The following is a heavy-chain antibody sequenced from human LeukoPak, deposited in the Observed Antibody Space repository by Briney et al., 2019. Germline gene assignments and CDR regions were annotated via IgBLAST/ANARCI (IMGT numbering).Heavy chain of an antibody. V-gene: IGHV3-21*01. CDR2: ISSSSSAI. CDR3: ARDSVVPAAQSYYYYYYMDV. D-gene: IGHD2-2*01. CDR1: GFTFSDYA. Sequence: GGSLRLSCTASGFTFSDYAMNWVRQAPGKGLEWVSSISSSSSAIYYANSVQGRFTISRDNAKNSLYLQMNTLRAEDAAVYYCARDSVVPAAQSYYYYYYMDVWGKGTTDTVSS. J-gene: IGHJ6*03.